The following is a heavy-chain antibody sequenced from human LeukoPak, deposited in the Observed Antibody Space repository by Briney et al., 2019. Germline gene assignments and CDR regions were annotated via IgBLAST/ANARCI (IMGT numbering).Heavy chain of an antibody. J-gene: IGHJ6*02. Sequence: ASVKVSCKASGYTFTNYYLHWVRQAPGQGLAWMGIINPSGGTTRYVEKFQGRVTMTRDTSASTVYMELSSLRSEDTAVYYCARGEYSESFYNPRSYGMDVWGQGTTVIVSS. CDR3: ARGEYSESFYNPRSYGMDV. D-gene: IGHD3-10*01. CDR1: GYTFTNYY. V-gene: IGHV1-46*01. CDR2: INPSGGTT.